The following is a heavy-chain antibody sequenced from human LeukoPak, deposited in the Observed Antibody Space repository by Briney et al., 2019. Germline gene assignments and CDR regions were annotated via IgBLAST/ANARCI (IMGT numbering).Heavy chain of an antibody. J-gene: IGHJ4*02. CDR2: INHSGST. CDR1: GGSFSGYY. D-gene: IGHD3-10*01. CDR3: ARGLPRDYYGSGSYYKPPDY. V-gene: IGHV4-34*01. Sequence: SETLSLTCAVYGGSFSGYYWSWIRQPPGTGLEWIGEINHSGSTNYNPSLKSRVTISVDTSKNQFSLKLSSVTAADTAVYYCARGLPRDYYGSGSYYKPPDYWGQGTLVTVSS.